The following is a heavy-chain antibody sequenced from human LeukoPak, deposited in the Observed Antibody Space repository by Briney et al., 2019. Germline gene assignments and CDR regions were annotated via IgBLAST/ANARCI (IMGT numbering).Heavy chain of an antibody. CDR1: GGSFSGYY. J-gene: IGHJ6*04. CDR3: ARGRRTMVRGVRRYYGMDV. V-gene: IGHV4-34*01. Sequence: SETLSLTCAVYGGSFSGYYWSWIRQPPGKGLEWIGEINHSGSTNYNPFLKSRVTISVDTSKSQLSLKLSSVTAADTAVYYCARGRRTMVRGVRRYYGMDVWGKGTTVTVSS. D-gene: IGHD3-10*01. CDR2: INHSGST.